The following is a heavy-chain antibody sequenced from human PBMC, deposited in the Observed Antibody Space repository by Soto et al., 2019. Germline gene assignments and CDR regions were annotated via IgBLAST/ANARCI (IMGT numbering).Heavy chain of an antibody. Sequence: GESLKISCKGSGYSFSNYWIGWVRQMPGKGLDWMGIIYPSDSDTRYSPSFQGQVTISADKSINTAYLQWSSLKASDTAIYYCAKKGSDVFEISGQGTMVTV. CDR1: GYSFSNYW. J-gene: IGHJ3*02. CDR2: IYPSDSDT. V-gene: IGHV5-51*01. CDR3: AKKGSDVFEI.